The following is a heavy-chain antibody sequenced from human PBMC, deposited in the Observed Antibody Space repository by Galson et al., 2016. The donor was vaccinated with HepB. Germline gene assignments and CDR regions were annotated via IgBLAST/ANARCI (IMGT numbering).Heavy chain of an antibody. CDR2: IGASGDTT. D-gene: IGHD2-8*01. CDR3: ARTTNLDY. CDR1: GFTFSSYG. J-gene: IGHJ4*02. V-gene: IGHV3-23*01. Sequence: SLRLSCAASGFTFSSYGMSWVRQAPGRGLEWVSGIGASGDTTDYADSVKGRFIISRDNSKNTLYMQMNSLRVEDTALYYCARTTNLDYWGQGSLVTVSS.